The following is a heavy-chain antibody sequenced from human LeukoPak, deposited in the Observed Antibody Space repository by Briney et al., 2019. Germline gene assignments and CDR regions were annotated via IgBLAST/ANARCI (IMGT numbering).Heavy chain of an antibody. CDR3: ARDLTSEYCSSTSCHQRVFDY. J-gene: IGHJ4*02. V-gene: IGHV3-7*01. Sequence: GGSLRLSCAASGFTFSSYAMDWVRQAPGKGLEWVANIKQDGSEKYYVDSVKGRFTISRDNAKNSLYLQMNSLRAEDTAVYYCARDLTSEYCSSTSCHQRVFDYWGQGTLVTVSS. CDR2: IKQDGSEK. D-gene: IGHD2-2*01. CDR1: GFTFSSYA.